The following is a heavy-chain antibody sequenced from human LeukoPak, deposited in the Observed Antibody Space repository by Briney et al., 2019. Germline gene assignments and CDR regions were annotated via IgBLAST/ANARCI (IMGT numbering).Heavy chain of an antibody. Sequence: SVKVSCKASGGTLSSYAISWVRQAPGQGLEWMGGIIPIFGTANYAQKFQGRVTITADESTSTAYMELSSLRSEVTAVYYCARWGLRGVKSPFDYWGQGTLVTVSS. CDR2: IIPIFGTA. CDR3: ARWGLRGVKSPFDY. D-gene: IGHD3-10*01. CDR1: GGTLSSYA. J-gene: IGHJ4*02. V-gene: IGHV1-69*13.